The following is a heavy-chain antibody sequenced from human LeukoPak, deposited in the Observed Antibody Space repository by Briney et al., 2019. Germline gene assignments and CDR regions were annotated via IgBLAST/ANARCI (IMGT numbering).Heavy chain of an antibody. D-gene: IGHD3-10*01. CDR1: GGSFSGYY. CDR2: INHSGST. CDR3: ARRVSMVRGVIRDYYYYGMEV. J-gene: IGHJ6*02. V-gene: IGHV4-34*01. Sequence: PSETLSLTCAVYGGSFSGYYWSWIRQPPGKGLEWIGDINHSGSTNYNPSLKSRVTISVDTSKNQFSLKLSSVTAADTAVYYCARRVSMVRGVIRDYYYYGMEVWGQGTAIMVS.